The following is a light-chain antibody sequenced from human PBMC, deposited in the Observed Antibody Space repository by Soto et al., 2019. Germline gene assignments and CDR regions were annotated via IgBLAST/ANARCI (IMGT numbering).Light chain of an antibody. CDR1: NSDIGGYNY. CDR3: SSYTSSSTWV. J-gene: IGLJ3*02. Sequence: QSALTQPASVSGSPGQSISISCTGTNSDIGGYNYVSWYQQHPGKAPKLMICDVSNRPSGVSSRFSASKSGNTASLTISGLQAEDEADYYCSSYTSSSTWVFGGGTQLTVL. V-gene: IGLV2-14*01. CDR2: DVS.